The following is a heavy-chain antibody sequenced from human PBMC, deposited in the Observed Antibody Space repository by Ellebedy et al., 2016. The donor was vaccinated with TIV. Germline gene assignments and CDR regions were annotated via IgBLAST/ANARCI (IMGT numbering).Heavy chain of an antibody. D-gene: IGHD6-19*01. CDR2: ISTDGNTK. J-gene: IGHJ4*02. V-gene: IGHV3-30*04. CDR1: GFTFRSYV. Sequence: GESLKISCAASGFTFRSYVMHWVRQTPGKGLEWVAVISTDGNTKYYADSVKGRFTVSRDNSMTTVYLEMNSLRAEDTALYYCARDLDKSSGWYGGAAYWGQGTQVTVSS. CDR3: ARDLDKSSGWYGGAAY.